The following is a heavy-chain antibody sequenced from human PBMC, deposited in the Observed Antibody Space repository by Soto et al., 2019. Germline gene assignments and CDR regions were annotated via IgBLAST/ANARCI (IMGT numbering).Heavy chain of an antibody. V-gene: IGHV3-30*18. D-gene: IGHD1-1*01. CDR2: ISYDGSNK. CDR1: GFTFSSYG. J-gene: IGHJ6*04. Sequence: QVQLVESGGGVVQPGRSLRLSCAASGFTFSSYGMHWVRQAPGKGLEWVAVISYDGSNKYYADSVKGRFTISRDNSKNRRSRQVTGRGAGDTGVFSWGKDRGGRGERYYCGMPVGGKGPRVPVP. CDR3: GKDRGGRGERYYCGMPV.